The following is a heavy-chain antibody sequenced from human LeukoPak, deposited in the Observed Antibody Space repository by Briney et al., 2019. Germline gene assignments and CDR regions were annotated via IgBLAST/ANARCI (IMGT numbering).Heavy chain of an antibody. J-gene: IGHJ4*02. CDR2: INPNSGGT. CDR1: GYTFIAFY. CDR3: ARVKPGSNERTLDY. Sequence: ASVTVSCKTSGYTFIAFYIHWVRQAPGQGLEWMGWINPNSGGTNYAQKFQGRVTMTRDTSISTAYMELSRLRSDDTAVYYCARVKPGSNERTLDYWGQGTLVTVSS. D-gene: IGHD4-11*01. V-gene: IGHV1-2*02.